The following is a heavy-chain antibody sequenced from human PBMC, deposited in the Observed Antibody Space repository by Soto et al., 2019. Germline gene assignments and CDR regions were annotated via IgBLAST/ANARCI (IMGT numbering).Heavy chain of an antibody. CDR3: ASDTADFVVYSGDYHFVH. CDR1: GYTFPSYG. D-gene: IGHD4-17*01. Sequence: GASVKVSCKASGYTFPSYGISWVRQAPGQGLEWMGWISAYNGNTNYAQKLQGRVTMTTDTSTSTAYMELRSLRSDDPAVYYRASDTADFVVYSGDYHFVHWCQAGLVTVSS. J-gene: IGHJ4*02. CDR2: ISAYNGNT. V-gene: IGHV1-18*01.